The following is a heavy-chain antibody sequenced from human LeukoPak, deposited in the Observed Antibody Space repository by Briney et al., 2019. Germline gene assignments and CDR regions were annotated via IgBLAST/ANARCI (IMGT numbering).Heavy chain of an antibody. J-gene: IGHJ5*02. D-gene: IGHD6-6*01. Sequence: SETLSLTCTVSGDSISSGGYYWSWIRQPPGKGLEWIGEINHSGSTNYNPSLKSRVTISVDTSKNQFSLKLSSVTAADTAVYYCARLRNLAARGRNWFDPWGQGTLVTVSS. CDR1: GDSISSGGYY. CDR2: INHSGST. V-gene: IGHV4-39*07. CDR3: ARLRNLAARGRNWFDP.